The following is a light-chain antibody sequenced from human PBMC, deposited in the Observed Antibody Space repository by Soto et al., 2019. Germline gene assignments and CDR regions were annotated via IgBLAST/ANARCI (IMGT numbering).Light chain of an antibody. CDR3: QQSFSAPLT. J-gene: IGKJ4*01. CDR2: TAS. CDR1: QNIKTY. Sequence: DIQMTQSPSSLSASVGDRVTITCRASQNIKTYLNWYQQQPGKAPKLLIYTASSLQVGFPSRFSGSGSGTDFTLIISSLQPADSATYYCQQSFSAPLTFGGGTKVEIK. V-gene: IGKV1-39*01.